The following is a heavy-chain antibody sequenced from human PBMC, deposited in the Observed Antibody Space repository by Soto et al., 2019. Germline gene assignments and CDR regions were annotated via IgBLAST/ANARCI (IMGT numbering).Heavy chain of an antibody. D-gene: IGHD6-25*01. CDR3: ARLSEPPLDAFEI. Sequence: GASVKVSCKASGYAFTSQAISWVRQAPGRGLEWMGWISGNNGKTNYGQNVQGRVTMTTDTSTSTAYMELTSLTSDDTAVYYCARLSEPPLDAFEIWAKGTMVTVSS. CDR1: GYAFTSQA. V-gene: IGHV1-18*01. J-gene: IGHJ3*02. CDR2: ISGNNGKT.